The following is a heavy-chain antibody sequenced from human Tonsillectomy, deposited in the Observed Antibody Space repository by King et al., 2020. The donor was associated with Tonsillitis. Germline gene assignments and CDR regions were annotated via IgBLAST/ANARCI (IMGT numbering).Heavy chain of an antibody. D-gene: IGHD3-3*01. V-gene: IGHV4-38-2*02. Sequence: QLQESGPGLVKPSETLSLTCTVSGYSISSGYYWGWIRQPPGKGLEWIGSIYHSGSTYYNPSLKSRVTISVDTSKNQFSLKLSSVTAADTAVYYCASESGGGGVVISYYFDYWGQGTLVTVSS. J-gene: IGHJ4*02. CDR3: ASESGGGGVVISYYFDY. CDR1: GYSISSGYY. CDR2: IYHSGST.